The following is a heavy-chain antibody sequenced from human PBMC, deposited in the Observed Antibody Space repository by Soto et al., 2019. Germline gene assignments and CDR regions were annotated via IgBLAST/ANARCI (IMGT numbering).Heavy chain of an antibody. CDR2: INPSGGST. CDR3: ANGGYDSSGYYWFDP. Sequence: GASVKVSCKASGYTFTSYGISWVRQAPGQGLEWMGIINPSGGSTSYAQKFQGRVTMTRDTSTSTVYMELSSLRSEDTAVYYCANGGYDSSGYYWFDPWGQGTLVTVSS. CDR1: GYTFTSYG. V-gene: IGHV1-46*01. J-gene: IGHJ5*02. D-gene: IGHD3-22*01.